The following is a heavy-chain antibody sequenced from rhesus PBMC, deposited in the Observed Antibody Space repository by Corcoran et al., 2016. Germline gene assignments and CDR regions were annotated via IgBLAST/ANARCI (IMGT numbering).Heavy chain of an antibody. CDR2: FGCSCRIY. V-gene: IGHV4-165*02. J-gene: IGHJ5-2*02. CDR3: ARIPFTGTHIYSLDV. Sequence: QGQLQESGPGLVKPSETLSLTCGFSVDSISGYSWNVIRHTPGTGREGLGALGGRGYFGCSCRIYLHHPSPGVHVSISRDTSKTPFSLRLALFIAADTAVYFCARIPFTGTHIYSLDVWVRGLLVTVSS. D-gene: IGHD2-27*01. CDR1: VDSISGYS.